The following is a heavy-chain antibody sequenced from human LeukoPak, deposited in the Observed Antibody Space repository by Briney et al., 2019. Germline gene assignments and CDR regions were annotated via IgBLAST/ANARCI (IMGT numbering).Heavy chain of an antibody. D-gene: IGHD4-23*01. J-gene: IGHJ4*02. Sequence: SDTLSLTCTVSGYSISSGYYWGWIRQPPGKGLEWIGSIYHSGSTYYNPSLKSRVTISVDTSKNQFSLKLSSVTAADTAVYYCARALLKLRWGLDYWGQGTLVTVSS. CDR3: ARALLKLRWGLDY. CDR1: GYSISSGYY. CDR2: IYHSGST. V-gene: IGHV4-38-2*02.